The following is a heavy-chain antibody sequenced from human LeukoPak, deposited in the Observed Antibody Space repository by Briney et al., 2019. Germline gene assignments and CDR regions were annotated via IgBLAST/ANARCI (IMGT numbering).Heavy chain of an antibody. CDR3: ASEDIVVVPAARALDY. CDR2: INPIGGGT. CDR1: GYTFTSYY. D-gene: IGHD2-2*01. V-gene: IGHV1-46*01. J-gene: IGHJ4*02. Sequence: ASVKVSCKASGYTFTSYYMHWVRQAPGHELEWMGIINPIGGGTNYAHKFQGTVTMIRDTHTRTHHMELSSLRSEDTAVYYCASEDIVVVPAARALDYWGQGTLVTVSS.